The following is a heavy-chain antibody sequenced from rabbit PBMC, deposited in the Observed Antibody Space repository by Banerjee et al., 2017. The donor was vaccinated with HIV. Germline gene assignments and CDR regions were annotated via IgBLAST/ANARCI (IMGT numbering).Heavy chain of an antibody. J-gene: IGHJ4*01. Sequence: QEQLVESGGGLVQPGGSLKLSCTASGFSFSGNYYMCWVRQAPRKGLEWIACIVAGSDGMTYYATWAKGRFTISKTSWTTVTLQMTSLTAADTATYFCARRVYFDLWGPGTLVTVS. V-gene: IGHV1S45*01. CDR1: GFSFSGNYY. CDR2: IVAGSDGMT. CDR3: ARRVYFDL.